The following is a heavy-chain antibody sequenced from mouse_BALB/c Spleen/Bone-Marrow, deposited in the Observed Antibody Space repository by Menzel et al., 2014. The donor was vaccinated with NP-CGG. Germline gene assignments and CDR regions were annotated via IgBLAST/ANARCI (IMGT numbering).Heavy chain of an antibody. Sequence: EVKGEESRGGLVQPGGSLKLSCAASGLTFSNYGMSWVRQTPDKRLELVATINSDGGSTYYPDSVKGRFTIYRDTAKNTLYLQMSGLKAEETAMYYCVRGNYGNYVDYFDFWGQGTTLTVSS. J-gene: IGHJ2*01. CDR3: VRGNYGNYVDYFDF. CDR2: INSDGGST. V-gene: IGHV5-6-3*01. CDR1: GLTFSNYG. D-gene: IGHD2-1*01.